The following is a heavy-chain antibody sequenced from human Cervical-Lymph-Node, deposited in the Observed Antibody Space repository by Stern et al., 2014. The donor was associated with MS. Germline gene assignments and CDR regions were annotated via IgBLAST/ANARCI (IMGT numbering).Heavy chain of an antibody. CDR3: ARDRYVWGSYRTGVYFDY. D-gene: IGHD3-16*02. CDR2: IIPIFGTA. V-gene: IGHV1-69*01. CDR1: GGTFSSYA. Sequence: VQLVQSGAEVKKPGSSVKVSCKASGGTFSSYAISWVRQAPGQGLEWMGGIIPIFGTANYAQKFQGRVTITADESTSTAYMELSSLRSEDTAVYYCARDRYVWGSYRTGVYFDYWGQGTLVTVSS. J-gene: IGHJ4*02.